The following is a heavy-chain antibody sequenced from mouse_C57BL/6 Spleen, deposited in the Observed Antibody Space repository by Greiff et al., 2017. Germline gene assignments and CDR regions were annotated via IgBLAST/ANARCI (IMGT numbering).Heavy chain of an antibody. CDR1: GFSLTSYG. Sequence: QVQLKESGPGLVAPSQSLSITCTVSGFSLTSYGVHWVRQPPGKGLEWLVVIWSDGSTTYNSALKSRLSISKDNSKSQVFLKMNSLQTDDTAMYYCARQGGGLRRDYAMDYWGQGTSVTVSS. J-gene: IGHJ4*01. V-gene: IGHV2-6-1*01. D-gene: IGHD2-4*01. CDR2: IWSDGST. CDR3: ARQGGGLRRDYAMDY.